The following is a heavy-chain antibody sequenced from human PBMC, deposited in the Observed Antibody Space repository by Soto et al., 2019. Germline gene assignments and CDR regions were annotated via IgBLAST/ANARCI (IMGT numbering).Heavy chain of an antibody. CDR2: IIPIFGTA. D-gene: IGHD3-22*01. CDR3: ASGVYYYESSGNYRHAFGF. J-gene: IGHJ3*01. V-gene: IGHV1-69*13. CDR1: GGTFSSYA. Sequence: VKVSCKASGGTFSSYAISWVRQAPRQGLEWMGGIIPIFGTANYAQKFQGRVTITADESTSTAYMELSSLRSEDTAVYYSASGVYYYESSGNYRHAFGFSAQGTKAT.